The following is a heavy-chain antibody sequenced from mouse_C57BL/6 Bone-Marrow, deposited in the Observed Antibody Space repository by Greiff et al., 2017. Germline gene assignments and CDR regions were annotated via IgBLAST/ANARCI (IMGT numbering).Heavy chain of an antibody. CDR1: GYSITSGYY. V-gene: IGHV3-6*01. CDR2: ISYDGSN. J-gene: IGHJ3*01. CDR3: ARDGVYYGAY. Sequence: EVQLQQSGPGLVKPSQSLSLTCSVTGYSITSGYYWNWIRQFPGNKLEWMGYISYDGSNNYNPSLKNRISITRDTSKNQFFLKLNSVTTEDTATYYCARDGVYYGAYWGQGTLVTVSA. D-gene: IGHD1-1*01.